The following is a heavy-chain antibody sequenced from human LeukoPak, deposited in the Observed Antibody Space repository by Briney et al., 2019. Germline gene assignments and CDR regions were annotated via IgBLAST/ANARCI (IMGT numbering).Heavy chain of an antibody. CDR1: GGSISSYY. CDR3: ATYSGTYPFFDY. D-gene: IGHD1-26*01. Sequence: SETLSLTCTVSGGSISSYYWSWIRQPPGKGLEWIGYVYYSGNTNYNPSLKSRATISVDTSKNQFSLKLTSVTAADTAVYYCATYSGTYPFFDYWGQGTLVTVSS. J-gene: IGHJ4*02. V-gene: IGHV4-59*08. CDR2: VYYSGNT.